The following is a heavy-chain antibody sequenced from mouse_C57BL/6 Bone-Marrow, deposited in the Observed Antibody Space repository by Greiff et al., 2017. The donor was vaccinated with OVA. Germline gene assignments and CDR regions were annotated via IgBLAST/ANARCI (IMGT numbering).Heavy chain of an antibody. D-gene: IGHD1-1*01. J-gene: IGHJ1*03. Sequence: QVQLQQSGPGLVQPSQSLSITCTVSGFSLTSYGVHWVRQSPGKGLEWLGVIWSGGSTDYNAAFISRLSISKDNSKSQVFFKMNSLQADDTAIYDCASPVVDGYWYFDVWGTGTTVTVSS. CDR1: GFSLTSYG. CDR2: IWSGGST. CDR3: ASPVVDGYWYFDV. V-gene: IGHV2-2*01.